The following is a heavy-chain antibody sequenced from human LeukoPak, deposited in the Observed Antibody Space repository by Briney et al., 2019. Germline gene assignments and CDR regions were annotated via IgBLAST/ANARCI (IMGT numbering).Heavy chain of an antibody. V-gene: IGHV4-38-2*02. CDR2: IYYSGST. Sequence: SETLSLTCTVSGYSISSGYYWAWIRQPPGKGLEWIGNIYYSGSTYYNPSLRSRVTMSLDTSKNQFSLKLSSVTAADTAVYYCAGYQLLFRYFDYWGQGTLVTVSS. CDR3: AGYQLLFRYFDY. J-gene: IGHJ4*02. CDR1: GYSISSGYY. D-gene: IGHD2-2*01.